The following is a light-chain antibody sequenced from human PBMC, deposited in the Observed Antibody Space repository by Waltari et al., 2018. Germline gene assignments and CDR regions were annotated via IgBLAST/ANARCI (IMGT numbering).Light chain of an antibody. V-gene: IGLV2-14*03. CDR3: SSYTTGSTLVV. CDR2: DVS. Sequence: QSALTQPASVSGSPGQSITISCTGTNSDVGGYDYVSWYQQPPGKAPKLMIYDVSNRPSGVSNRFSGSKSVNTASLTISGLQAEDEAEYYCSSYTTGSTLVVFGGGTKLTVL. J-gene: IGLJ2*01. CDR1: NSDVGGYDY.